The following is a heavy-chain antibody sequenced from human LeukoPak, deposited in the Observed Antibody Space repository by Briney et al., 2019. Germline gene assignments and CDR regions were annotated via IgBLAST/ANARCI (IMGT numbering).Heavy chain of an antibody. Sequence: GGSLRLSCAASGLTFSSHWMSWVRQAPGKGLEWVANIKQDGSVKTYVDSVKGRFTISRDNAKNSLYLQMDSLRIEDTAVYYCAKVGFTGSYMYAFDMWGQGTMVTVSS. CDR1: GLTFSSHW. CDR2: IKQDGSVK. D-gene: IGHD1-26*01. CDR3: AKVGFTGSYMYAFDM. V-gene: IGHV3-7*01. J-gene: IGHJ3*02.